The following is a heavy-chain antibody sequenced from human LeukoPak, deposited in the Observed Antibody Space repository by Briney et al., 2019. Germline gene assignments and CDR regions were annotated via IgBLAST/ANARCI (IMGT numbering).Heavy chain of an antibody. CDR3: ARQVGATLVDY. CDR2: ISSSSSYI. CDR1: GFTFSSYN. Sequence: GGSLRLSCAASGFTFSSYNMTWVRQAPGKGLEWVSSISSSSSYIYYADSMKGRFTISRDNAKNSLYLQMNSLRAEDTAVYYCARQVGATLVDYWGQGTLVTVSS. V-gene: IGHV3-21*01. J-gene: IGHJ4*02. D-gene: IGHD1-26*01.